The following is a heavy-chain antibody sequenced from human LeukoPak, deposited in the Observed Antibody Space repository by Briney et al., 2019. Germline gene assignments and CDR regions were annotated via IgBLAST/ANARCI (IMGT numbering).Heavy chain of an antibody. V-gene: IGHV1-69*06. CDR1: GGTFSSYG. Sequence: GASVKVSCKASGGTFSSYGISWVRQAPGQGLEWMGRIIPIFGTANYAQKFQGRVTITADKSTSTAYMELSSLRSEDTAVYYCARAGDLVGATSYYFDYWGQGTLVTVSS. CDR3: ARAGDLVGATSYYFDY. D-gene: IGHD1-26*01. J-gene: IGHJ4*02. CDR2: IIPIFGTA.